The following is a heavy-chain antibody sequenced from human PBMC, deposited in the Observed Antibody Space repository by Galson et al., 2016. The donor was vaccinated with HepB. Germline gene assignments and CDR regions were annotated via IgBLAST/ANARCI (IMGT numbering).Heavy chain of an antibody. V-gene: IGHV3-23*01. CDR3: AKGTSTSPISVEY. D-gene: IGHD1-1*01. Sequence: SLRLSCAASGFNFSKYGMSWVRQAPGQGLECVSGISASGRITYYADSVKGRFTFSRDNSKNTLSLQMNSLRAEDTAIYFCAKGTSTSPISVEYWGQGTLVTVSS. CDR2: ISASGRIT. CDR1: GFNFSKYG. J-gene: IGHJ4*02.